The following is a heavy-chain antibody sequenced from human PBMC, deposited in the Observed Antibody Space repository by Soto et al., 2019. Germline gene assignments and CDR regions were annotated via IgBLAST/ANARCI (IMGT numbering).Heavy chain of an antibody. J-gene: IGHJ3*02. CDR3: ARDGDFYDSSGYFLRDAFDI. Sequence: GGSLRLSCAASGFPFSDYYMSWIRQAPGKGLEWVSYISSSGSTISYADSVRGRFTISRDNAKKSLYLQMNSLRAEDTAVYYCARDGDFYDSSGYFLRDAFDIWGQGTMVTVSS. CDR1: GFPFSDYY. V-gene: IGHV3-11*01. D-gene: IGHD3-22*01. CDR2: ISSSGSTI.